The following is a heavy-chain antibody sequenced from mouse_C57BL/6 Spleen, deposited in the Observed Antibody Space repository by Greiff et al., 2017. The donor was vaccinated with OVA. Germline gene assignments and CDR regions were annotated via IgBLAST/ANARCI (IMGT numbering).Heavy chain of an antibody. V-gene: IGHV1-50*01. J-gene: IGHJ2*01. CDR2: IDPSDSYT. D-gene: IGHD2-4*01. CDR1: GYTFTSYW. Sequence: QVQLQQPGAELVKPGASVKLSCKASGYTFTSYWMQWVKLRPGQGLEWIGEIDPSDSYTNYNQKFKGKATLTVDTSSSTAYMQLSSLTSEDSAVYYCARHYDPLYYFDYWGQGTTLTVSS. CDR3: ARHYDPLYYFDY.